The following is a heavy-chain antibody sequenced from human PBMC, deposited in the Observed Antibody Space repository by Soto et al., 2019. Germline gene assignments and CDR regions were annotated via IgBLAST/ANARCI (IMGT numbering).Heavy chain of an antibody. CDR2: INHSGST. V-gene: IGHV4-34*01. D-gene: IGHD6-13*01. CDR1: GGSFSGYY. Sequence: PSETLSLTCAVYGGSFSGYYLSWIRQPPGKGLECIGEINHSGSTNYNPSLKSRVTISVDTSKNQFSLKLSSVTAADTAVYYCARGGGGIAAAGSPHKYYYYYGMDVWGQGTTVTVYS. CDR3: ARGGGGIAAAGSPHKYYYYYGMDV. J-gene: IGHJ6*02.